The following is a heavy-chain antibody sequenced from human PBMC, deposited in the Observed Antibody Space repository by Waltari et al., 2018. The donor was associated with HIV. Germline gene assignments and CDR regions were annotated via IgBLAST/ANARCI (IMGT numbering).Heavy chain of an antibody. V-gene: IGHV3-48*01. CDR3: ARDYCSSTSCTVDY. CDR2: ISSSSTTI. D-gene: IGHD2-2*01. CDR1: GFIFRTLR. Sequence: EVQLVESGGGLVQTGGSLRLSCAASGFIFRTLRRNWVGQAPGKGLEWVSHISSSSTTIYYADSVKGRFTISRDNAKNSLYLQMNSLRAEDTAVYYCARDYCSSTSCTVDYWGQGTLVTVSS. J-gene: IGHJ4*02.